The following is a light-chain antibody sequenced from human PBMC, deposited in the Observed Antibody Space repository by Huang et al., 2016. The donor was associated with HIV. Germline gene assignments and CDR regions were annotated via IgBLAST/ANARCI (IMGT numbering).Light chain of an antibody. V-gene: IGKV3-11*01. Sequence: EIVLTQSPATLSLSPGERATLSCRASQSVSSYLAWYQQKPGQAPRLRIYDASNRATGIPARFSGSGSGTDFTLTIGSLEPEDFAVYYCQQRSNWPPGVTFGPGTKVDIK. CDR3: QQRSNWPPGVT. CDR2: DAS. CDR1: QSVSSY. J-gene: IGKJ3*01.